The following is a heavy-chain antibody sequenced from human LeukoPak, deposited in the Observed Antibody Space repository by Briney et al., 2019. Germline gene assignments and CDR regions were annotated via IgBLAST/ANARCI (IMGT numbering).Heavy chain of an antibody. CDR3: ARGRDTAMVPRGLAEYFQH. V-gene: IGHV1-69*04. D-gene: IGHD5-18*01. CDR2: IIPILGIA. Sequence: ASVKVSCKASGGTFSSYAISWVRQAPGQGLEWMGRIIPILGIANYAQKFQGRVTITADKSTSTAYMELSSLRSEDTAVYYCARGRDTAMVPRGLAEYFQHWGQGTLVTVSS. J-gene: IGHJ1*01. CDR1: GGTFSSYA.